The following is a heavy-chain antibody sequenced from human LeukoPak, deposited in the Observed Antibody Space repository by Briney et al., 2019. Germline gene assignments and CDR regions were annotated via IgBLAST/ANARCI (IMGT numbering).Heavy chain of an antibody. D-gene: IGHD2-2*01. CDR3: AKDRHAPGRYCSSNTCFPFDP. CDR2: ISGSGGST. J-gene: IGHJ5*02. Sequence: GGSLRLSCAASGFTFSSYAMSWVRQAPGKGLEWVSGISGSGGSTYYGDSVKGRFTISRDNSKKTLYLQMNSLRAEDMAVYYCAKDRHAPGRYCSSNTCFPFDPWGQGTLVTVSS. CDR1: GFTFSSYA. V-gene: IGHV3-23*01.